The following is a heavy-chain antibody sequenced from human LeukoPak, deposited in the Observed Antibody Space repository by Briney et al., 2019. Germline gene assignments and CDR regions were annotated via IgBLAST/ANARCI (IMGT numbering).Heavy chain of an antibody. V-gene: IGHV3-7*01. D-gene: IGHD6-6*01. Sequence: PGGSLRLSCVGSGFTLSSYWMSWVRQAPGKGLEWVANIREDGSEKKYVDSVKGRFTIFRDNAKNSLDLQMSSLRVEDTAMYYCARDEVGGLLKYWGQGTLVTVSS. CDR2: IREDGSEK. J-gene: IGHJ4*02. CDR3: ARDEVGGLLKY. CDR1: GFTLSSYW.